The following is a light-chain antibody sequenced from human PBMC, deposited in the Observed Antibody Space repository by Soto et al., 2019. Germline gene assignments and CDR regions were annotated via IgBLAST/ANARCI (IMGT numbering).Light chain of an antibody. J-gene: IGKJ4*01. V-gene: IGKV3-20*01. Sequence: EIVLTQSPGSLSLHPGERATLSCRASKSVGTSLVWYQQKPGQAPRLLLYGASSRATDIPDRFSGSGSGTDFTLTISRLEPEDFAVYSCQQYGASPLTFGGGTKVEIK. CDR1: KSVGTS. CDR3: QQYGASPLT. CDR2: GAS.